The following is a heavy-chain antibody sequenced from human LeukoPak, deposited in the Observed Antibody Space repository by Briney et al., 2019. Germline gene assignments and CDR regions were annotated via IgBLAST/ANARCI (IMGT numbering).Heavy chain of an antibody. CDR3: ASSYYYGSGSYSEVDAFDL. CDR2: IYPGDSPT. CDR1: GYRFASYL. V-gene: IGHV5-51*01. Sequence: GESLKISGKGSGYRFASYLIGGGRQMPGKGLEWRGIIYPGDSPTRYSPSFQGQVTISADKSISTAYLQWSSLKASDTAMYYCASSYYYGSGSYSEVDAFDLWGQGTMVSVSS. J-gene: IGHJ3*01. D-gene: IGHD3-10*01.